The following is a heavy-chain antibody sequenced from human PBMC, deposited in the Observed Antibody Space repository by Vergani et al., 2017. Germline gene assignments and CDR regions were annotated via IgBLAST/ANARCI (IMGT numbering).Heavy chain of an antibody. Sequence: QVQLQESGPGLVKPSETLSITCAVSGYSISSGYYWGWIRQPPGKGLEWIGSIYHSGSTYYNPSLKSRVTISVDTSKNQFSLKLSSVTAADTAVYYCAKHVSSGWYGDYFDYWGQGTLVTVSS. CDR3: AKHVSSGWYGDYFDY. CDR1: GYSISSGYY. J-gene: IGHJ4*02. V-gene: IGHV4-38-2*01. D-gene: IGHD6-19*01. CDR2: IYHSGST.